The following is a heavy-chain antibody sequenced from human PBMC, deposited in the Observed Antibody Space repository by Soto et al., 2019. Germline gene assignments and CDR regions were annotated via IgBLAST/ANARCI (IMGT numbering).Heavy chain of an antibody. CDR3: ARDITGGSYFSSAFDI. D-gene: IGHD1-20*01. CDR2: ISSSGGDI. J-gene: IGHJ3*02. CDR1: GFTFDNYG. Sequence: GGSLRLSCVASGFTFDNYGMTWVLQAPGKGLEWVSSISSSGGDIYYADSVKGRFTISRDNAKNSLYLQMNSLRAEDTAVYYCARDITGGSYFSSAFDIWGQGTMVTVSS. V-gene: IGHV3-21*01.